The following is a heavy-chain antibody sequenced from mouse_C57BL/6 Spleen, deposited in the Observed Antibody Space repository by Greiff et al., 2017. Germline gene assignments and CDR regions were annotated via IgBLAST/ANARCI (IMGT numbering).Heavy chain of an antibody. V-gene: IGHV3-6*01. CDR3: ARAPPYYAMDY. J-gene: IGHJ4*01. Sequence: EVKLVESGPGLVKPSQSLSLTCSVTGYSITSGYYWNWIRQFPGNKLEWMGYISYDGSNNYNPSLKNRISITRDTSKNQFFLKLNSVTTEDTATYYCARAPPYYAMDYWGQGTSVTVSS. CDR1: GYSITSGYY. CDR2: ISYDGSN.